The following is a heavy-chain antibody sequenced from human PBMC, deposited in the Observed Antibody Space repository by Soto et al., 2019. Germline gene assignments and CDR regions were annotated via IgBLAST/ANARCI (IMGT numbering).Heavy chain of an antibody. V-gene: IGHV3-7*05. J-gene: IGHJ6*02. CDR1: RFTFSNYW. CDR3: ARVRTENYYGMDV. CDR2: IKQDETEK. Sequence: LVESGGGLVQPGGSLRLSCVASRFTFSNYWMSWVRQAPGKGLEWVANIKQDETEKYYVDSVKGRFGISRDNAKKSLYLQMNSLRAEDTAVYYCARVRTENYYGMDVWGQGTTDTVSS.